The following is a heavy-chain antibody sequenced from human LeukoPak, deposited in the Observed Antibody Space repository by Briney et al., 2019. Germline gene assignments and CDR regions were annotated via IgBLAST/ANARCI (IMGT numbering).Heavy chain of an antibody. CDR2: IYYSGST. D-gene: IGHD3-10*01. Sequence: PSQTLSLTCTVSGGSISSGGYYWSWIRQHPGKGLEWIGYIYYSGSTYYNPSLKSRVTISVDTSKNQFSLKLSSVTAADTAVYYCATSVLRGDDAFDIWGQGTMVTVSS. J-gene: IGHJ3*02. CDR1: GGSISSGGYY. V-gene: IGHV4-31*03. CDR3: ATSVLRGDDAFDI.